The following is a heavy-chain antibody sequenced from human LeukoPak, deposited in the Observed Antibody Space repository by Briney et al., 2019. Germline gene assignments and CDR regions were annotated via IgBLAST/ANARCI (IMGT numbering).Heavy chain of an antibody. V-gene: IGHV3-30*02. J-gene: IGHJ4*02. CDR3: AKDPYSSGWLSKYYFDY. CDR1: GFTFSSYG. CDR2: IRYDGSNK. D-gene: IGHD6-19*01. Sequence: GGSLRLSCAASGFTFSSYGMHWVRQAPGKGREWGAFIRYDGSNKYYADSVKGRFTISRDNSKNTLYLQMNSLRAEDTAVYYCAKDPYSSGWLSKYYFDYWGQGTLVTVSS.